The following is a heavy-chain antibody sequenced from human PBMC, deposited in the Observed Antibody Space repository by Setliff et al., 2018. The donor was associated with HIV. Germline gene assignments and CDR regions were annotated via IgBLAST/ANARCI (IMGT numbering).Heavy chain of an antibody. V-gene: IGHV1-8*01. Sequence: ASVKVSCKASGYNFTSHDINWVRQAPGQGLEWMGWMNPKSGNTGYARKFQGRVTMTRKTSISTAYMELRSLGSDDTAVYYCARGYCSSTSCYGIYYFDNWGQGTPVTSPQ. J-gene: IGHJ4*02. CDR1: GYNFTSHD. CDR3: ARGYCSSTSCYGIYYFDN. D-gene: IGHD2-2*01. CDR2: MNPKSGNT.